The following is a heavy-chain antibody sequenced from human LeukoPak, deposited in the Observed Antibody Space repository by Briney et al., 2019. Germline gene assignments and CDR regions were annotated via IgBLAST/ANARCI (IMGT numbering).Heavy chain of an antibody. CDR2: INHSGST. D-gene: IGHD1-7*01. V-gene: IGHV4-34*01. CDR1: GGSFSGYY. J-gene: IGHJ4*02. CDR3: AGGTSLFYYYFDY. Sequence: PSETLSLTCAVYGGSFSGYYWSWIRQPPGKGLEWIGEINHSGSTNYNPSLKSRVTISVDTSKNQFSLKLSSVTAADTAVYYCAGGTSLFYYYFDYWGQGTLVTVSS.